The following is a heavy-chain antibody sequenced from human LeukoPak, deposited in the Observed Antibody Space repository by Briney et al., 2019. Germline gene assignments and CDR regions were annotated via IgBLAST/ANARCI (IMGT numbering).Heavy chain of an antibody. Sequence: GGSLRLSCAASGFTFSNAWMSWVRQAPGKGLEWVGRIKSKTDGGTTDYAAPVKGRFTISRDDSKNTLYLQMNSLKTEDTAVYYCTTAPNGYYYDSSGYYHEGVDYWGQGTLVTVSS. CDR2: IKSKTDGGTT. V-gene: IGHV3-15*01. CDR1: GFTFSNAW. J-gene: IGHJ4*02. D-gene: IGHD3-22*01. CDR3: TTAPNGYYYDSSGYYHEGVDY.